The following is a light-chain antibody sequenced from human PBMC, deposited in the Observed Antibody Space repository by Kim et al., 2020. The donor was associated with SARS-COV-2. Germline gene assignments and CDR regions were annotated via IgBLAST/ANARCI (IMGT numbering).Light chain of an antibody. V-gene: IGLV3-21*04. Sequence: PGKAAGGSCGGNRIGSKVVHWYRQKSGQAPVLVMYYDSDRPSGIPERFSGSNSGNTATLTISRVEAGDEADYYCQVWDSSSDHRVVFGGGTQLTVL. CDR1: RIGSKV. CDR2: YDS. CDR3: QVWDSSSDHRVV. J-gene: IGLJ2*01.